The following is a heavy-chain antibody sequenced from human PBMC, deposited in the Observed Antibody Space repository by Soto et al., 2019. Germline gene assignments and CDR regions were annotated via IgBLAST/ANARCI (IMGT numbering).Heavy chain of an antibody. CDR2: ISGSGGST. CDR1: GFTFSSYA. CDR3: AKGGWLQFYYYYGMDV. D-gene: IGHD5-12*01. V-gene: IGHV3-23*01. J-gene: IGHJ6*02. Sequence: PGGSLRLSCAASGFTFSSYAMSWVRQAPGKGLEWVSAISGSGGSTYYADSVKGRFTISRDNSKNTLYLQMNSLRAEDTAVYYCAKGGWLQFYYYYGMDVWGQGTTVTVSS.